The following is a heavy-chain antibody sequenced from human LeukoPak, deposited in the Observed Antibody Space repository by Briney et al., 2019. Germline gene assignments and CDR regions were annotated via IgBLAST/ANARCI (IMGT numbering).Heavy chain of an antibody. D-gene: IGHD6-6*01. CDR2: IKQDGSEK. CDR3: ARDYSSSSPLDY. V-gene: IGHV3-7*01. J-gene: IGHJ4*02. CDR1: GFTFSSYW. Sequence: GGSLRLSCAASGFTFSSYWMSWVRQAPGKGLEWVANIKQDGSEKYNVDSVKGRFTISRDNAKHSLYLQMNSPTADDTAFYYCARDYSSSSPLDYWGQGTLVTVSS.